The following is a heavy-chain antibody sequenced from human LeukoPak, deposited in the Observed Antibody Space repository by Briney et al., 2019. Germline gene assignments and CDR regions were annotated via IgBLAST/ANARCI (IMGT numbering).Heavy chain of an antibody. CDR3: ARWYPPQDYFDY. D-gene: IGHD6-13*01. J-gene: IGHJ4*02. CDR1: GGSISSSSYY. CDR2: IYYSGST. V-gene: IGHV4-39*07. Sequence: PSETLSLTCTVSGGSISSSSYYWGWIRQPPGKGLEWIGSIYYSGSTYYNPSLKSRVTISVDTSKNQFSLKLSSVTAADTAVYYCARWYPPQDYFDYWGQGTLVTVSS.